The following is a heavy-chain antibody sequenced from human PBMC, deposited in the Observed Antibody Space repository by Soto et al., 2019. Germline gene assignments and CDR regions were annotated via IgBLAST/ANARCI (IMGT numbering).Heavy chain of an antibody. D-gene: IGHD6-13*01. CDR2: IIPIFGTA. CDR3: ARFGYSSSWPDY. J-gene: IGHJ4*02. V-gene: IGHV1-69*13. Sequence: ASVKVSCKASGGTFSSYAISWVRQAPGQGLEWMGGIIPIFGTANYAQKFQGRVTITADESTSTAYMELSSLRSEGTAVYYCARFGYSSSWPDYWGQGTLVTVSS. CDR1: GGTFSSYA.